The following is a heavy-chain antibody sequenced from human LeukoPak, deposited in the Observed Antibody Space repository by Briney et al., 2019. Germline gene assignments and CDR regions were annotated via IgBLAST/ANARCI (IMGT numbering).Heavy chain of an antibody. CDR1: GDSISSGAYC. V-gene: IGHV4-31*03. J-gene: IGHJ6*02. CDR2: IYNGGGT. Sequence: PSETLSLTCIVSGDSISSGAYCWGWIRQYPGKGLEWIGYIYNGGGTYYNPSLKSRVTISVDTSKNQFSLKLSSVTAADTAVYYCARDRGDGMDVWGQGTTVTVSS. CDR3: ARDRGDGMDV.